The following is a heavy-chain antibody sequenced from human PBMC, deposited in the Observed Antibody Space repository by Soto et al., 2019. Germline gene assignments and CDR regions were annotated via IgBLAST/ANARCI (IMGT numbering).Heavy chain of an antibody. CDR1: GFTFSSYA. J-gene: IGHJ6*02. Sequence: GGSLRLSCAASGFTFSSYAMHWVRQAPGKGLEWVAVISNDGSNKYYADSVKGRFTISRDNSKNTLYLQMNSLRAEDTAVYYCARDRIAAAGTSPYYYYGMDVWGQGTTVTVSS. D-gene: IGHD6-13*01. V-gene: IGHV3-30-3*01. CDR3: ARDRIAAAGTSPYYYYGMDV. CDR2: ISNDGSNK.